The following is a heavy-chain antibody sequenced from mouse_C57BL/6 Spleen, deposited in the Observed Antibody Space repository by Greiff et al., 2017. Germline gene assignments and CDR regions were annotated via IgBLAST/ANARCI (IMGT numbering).Heavy chain of an antibody. D-gene: IGHD1-1*02. CDR2: ISYDGSN. J-gene: IGHJ3*01. Sequence: EVKLVESGPGLVKPSQSLSLTCSVTGYSITSGYYWNWIRQFPGNKLEWMGYISYDGSNNSNPSLKNRISITRDTSKNQFFLKLNSVTTEDTATYYCARDDVVFAYWGQGTLVTVSA. V-gene: IGHV3-6*01. CDR3: ARDDVVFAY. CDR1: GYSITSGYY.